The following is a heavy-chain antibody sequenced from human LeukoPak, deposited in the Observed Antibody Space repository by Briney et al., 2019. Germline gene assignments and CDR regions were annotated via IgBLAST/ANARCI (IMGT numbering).Heavy chain of an antibody. Sequence: GGSLRLSCTASGFTFGDYAMSWIRQAPGKGLEWVGFIRSNAYGEAADYAASVKGRFTISRDDSKAIAYLQMNSLKTEDTAVYHCTRDRGAYNLYDYWGQGTLVTVSS. J-gene: IGHJ4*02. D-gene: IGHD1-1*01. V-gene: IGHV3-49*03. CDR2: IRSNAYGEAA. CDR1: GFTFGDYA. CDR3: TRDRGAYNLYDY.